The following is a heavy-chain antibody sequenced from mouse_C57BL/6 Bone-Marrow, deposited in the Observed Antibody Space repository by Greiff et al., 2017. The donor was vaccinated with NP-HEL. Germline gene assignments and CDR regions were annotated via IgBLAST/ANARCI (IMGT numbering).Heavy chain of an antibody. V-gene: IGHV1-81*01. Sequence: QVQLKQSGAELARPGASVKLSCKASGYTFTSYGISWVKQRTGQGLVWIGEIYPRSGNTYYNEKFKGKATLTADKSSSTAYMELRSLTSEDSAVYFCARDWDYWGQGTTLTVSS. CDR3: ARDWDY. D-gene: IGHD4-1*01. CDR1: GYTFTSYG. J-gene: IGHJ2*01. CDR2: IYPRSGNT.